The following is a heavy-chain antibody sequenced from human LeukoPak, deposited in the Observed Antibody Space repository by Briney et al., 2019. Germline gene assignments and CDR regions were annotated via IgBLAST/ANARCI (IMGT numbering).Heavy chain of an antibody. Sequence: GGSLRLSCAASGFTFSSYAMNWVRQAPGKGLQWLSSISASGSSTYYADSVKGRFTFSRDNSKNTLSLHMNRLRAEDTAVYYCARYYYDSSGYHLGAFDIWGQGTMVTVSS. CDR3: ARYYYDSSGYHLGAFDI. J-gene: IGHJ3*02. D-gene: IGHD3-22*01. CDR2: ISASGSST. CDR1: GFTFSSYA. V-gene: IGHV3-23*01.